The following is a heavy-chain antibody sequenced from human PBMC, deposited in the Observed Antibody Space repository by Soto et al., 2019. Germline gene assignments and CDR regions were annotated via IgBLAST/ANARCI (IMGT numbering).Heavy chain of an antibody. V-gene: IGHV3-23*01. CDR1: GFTFSSYA. CDR2: ISNNGDTA. CDR3: AKSRVFIGAIVTLLDS. D-gene: IGHD3-16*02. J-gene: IGHJ4*02. Sequence: PGGSLRLSCATSGFTFSSYAMVWVRQAAEKGLEWVASISNNGDTAYYADSVKGRFTISRGNPENTLYLQMNGLRADDTALYFCAKSRVFIGAIVTLLDSWGQGTQVTVSS.